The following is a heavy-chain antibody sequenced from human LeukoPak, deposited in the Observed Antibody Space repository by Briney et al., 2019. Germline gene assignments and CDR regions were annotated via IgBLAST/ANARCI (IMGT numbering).Heavy chain of an antibody. V-gene: IGHV3-53*01. D-gene: IGHD4-17*01. CDR2: IFPNGNT. CDR3: ARANPVYGDFDY. CDR1: GLAVSDNY. Sequence: GGSLRLSCTLSGLAVSDNYLTWVRQAPGRGLERVSVIFPNGNTYYADFVEGRFSISSDKSTNNLFLDMSRVGTDDTAVYFCARANPVYGDFDYWGQGTLVSVSS. J-gene: IGHJ4*02.